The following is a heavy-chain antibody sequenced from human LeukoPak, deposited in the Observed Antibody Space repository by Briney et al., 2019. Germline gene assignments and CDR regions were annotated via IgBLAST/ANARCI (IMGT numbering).Heavy chain of an antibody. D-gene: IGHD6-25*01. Sequence: PGGSLRLSCAASGFTFDDYAMHWVRQAPGKGLEWVSGISWNSGSIGYADSVKGRFTISRDNAKNSLYLQMNSLRAEDTALYYCAKAVGQRLPDIFDYWGQGTLVTVSS. V-gene: IGHV3-9*01. J-gene: IGHJ4*02. CDR1: GFTFDDYA. CDR3: AKAVGQRLPDIFDY. CDR2: ISWNSGSI.